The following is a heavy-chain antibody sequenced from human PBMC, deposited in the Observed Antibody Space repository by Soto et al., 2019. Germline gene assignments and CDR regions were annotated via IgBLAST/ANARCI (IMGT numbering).Heavy chain of an antibody. Sequence: GGSLRLSCAASGFTFSSYAMSWVRQAPGKGLEWVSGISDSGGSTYYADSVKGRFTISRDNSKNTLYLQMNSLRAEDTAVYYCAKGTYYYGSAPYYFDYWGQGTLVTVS. D-gene: IGHD3-10*01. V-gene: IGHV3-23*01. CDR2: ISDSGGST. CDR3: AKGTYYYGSAPYYFDY. CDR1: GFTFSSYA. J-gene: IGHJ4*02.